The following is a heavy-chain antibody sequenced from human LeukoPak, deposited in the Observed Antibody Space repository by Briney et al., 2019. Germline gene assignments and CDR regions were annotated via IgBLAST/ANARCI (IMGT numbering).Heavy chain of an antibody. CDR2: IVPILGIA. Sequence: GASVKVSCKASGGTFSSYAISWVRQAPGQGLEWMGRIVPILGIANYAQKFQGRVTITANKSTSTAYMELSSLRSEDTAVYYCARTTPLYYDFWSGLYYYYGMDVWGQGTTVTVSS. J-gene: IGHJ6*02. CDR3: ARTTPLYYDFWSGLYYYYGMDV. D-gene: IGHD3-3*01. V-gene: IGHV1-69*04. CDR1: GGTFSSYA.